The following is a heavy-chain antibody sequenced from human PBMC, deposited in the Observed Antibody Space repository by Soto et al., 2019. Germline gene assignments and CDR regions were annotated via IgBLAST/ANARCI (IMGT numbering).Heavy chain of an antibody. CDR1: GYTFTSYG. CDR3: ARAWHFSLYYYYYGMDV. CDR2: ISAYNGNT. J-gene: IGHJ6*02. Sequence: ASVKVSCKASGYTFTSYGISWVRQAPGQGLEWMGWISAYNGNTNYAQKLQGRVTMTTDTSTSTAYMELRSLRSDDTAVYYCARAWHFSLYYYYYGMDVWGQGTTVTVSS. V-gene: IGHV1-18*01. D-gene: IGHD3-3*02.